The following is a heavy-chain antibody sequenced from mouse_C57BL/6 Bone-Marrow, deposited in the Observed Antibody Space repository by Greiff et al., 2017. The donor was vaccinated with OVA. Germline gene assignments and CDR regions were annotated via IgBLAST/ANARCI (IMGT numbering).Heavy chain of an antibody. Sequence: EVQLQQSGPELVKPGASVKIPCKASGYTFTDYNMDWVKQSHGKSLEWIGDINPNNGGTIYNQKFKGKATLTVDKSSSTAYMELRSLTSEDTAVYYCARMITTGKYYFDYWGQGTTLTVSS. J-gene: IGHJ2*01. CDR3: ARMITTGKYYFDY. CDR1: GYTFTDYN. CDR2: INPNNGGT. V-gene: IGHV1-18*01. D-gene: IGHD1-1*01.